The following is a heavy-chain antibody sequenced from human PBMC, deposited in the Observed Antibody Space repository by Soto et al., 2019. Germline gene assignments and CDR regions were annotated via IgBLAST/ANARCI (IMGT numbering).Heavy chain of an antibody. CDR1: GYTFTSYC. CDR2: ISAYNGNT. CDR3: ARDRDIVATGWAHDAFDI. Sequence: ASVKVSCKASGYTFTSYCISWVRQAPGQGNEWMGWISAYNGNTNYAQKLQGRVTMTTDTSTSTAYMELRSLRSDDTAVYYCARDRDIVATGWAHDAFDIWSQGTMVIVSS. V-gene: IGHV1-18*01. J-gene: IGHJ3*02. D-gene: IGHD5-12*01.